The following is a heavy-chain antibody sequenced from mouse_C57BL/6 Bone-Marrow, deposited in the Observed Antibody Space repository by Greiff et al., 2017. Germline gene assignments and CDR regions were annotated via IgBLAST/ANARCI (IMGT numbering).Heavy chain of an antibody. J-gene: IGHJ1*03. CDR1: GYSITSGYY. CDR2: ISYAGSN. Sequence: EVQRVESGPGLVKPSQSLSLTCSVTGYSITSGYYWNWIRQFPGNKLEWMGYISYAGSNNYNPSLKNRISITRDTSKNQFFLKLNSVTTEDTATYYCARGTTTVVATGYFDVWGTGTTVTVSS. D-gene: IGHD1-1*01. CDR3: ARGTTTVVATGYFDV. V-gene: IGHV3-6*01.